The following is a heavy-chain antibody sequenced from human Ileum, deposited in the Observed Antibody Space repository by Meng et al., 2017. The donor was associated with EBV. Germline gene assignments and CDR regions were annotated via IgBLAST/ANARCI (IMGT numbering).Heavy chain of an antibody. CDR3: ARDSGYTRSWSGDY. CDR2: ISTNTGNP. J-gene: IGHJ4*02. Sequence: QVQVVQLGSELKKPGASVKVSCKASGYTFTRNAINWVRQAPGQGLEWMGWISTNTGNPTYAQGFAGRFVFSLDTSVSTAYLQISGLKAEDTAIYYCARDSGYTRSWSGDYWGQGTLVTVSS. D-gene: IGHD6-13*01. CDR1: GYTFTRNA. V-gene: IGHV7-4-1*02.